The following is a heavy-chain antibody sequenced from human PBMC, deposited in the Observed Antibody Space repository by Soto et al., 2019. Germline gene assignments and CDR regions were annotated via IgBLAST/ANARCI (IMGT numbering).Heavy chain of an antibody. D-gene: IGHD1-26*01. CDR3: ASFRGGATTGLGEYYFDY. CDR1: GGSISSSSYY. V-gene: IGHV4-39*01. Sequence: LSLTCTVSGGSISSSSYYWGWIRQPPGKGLEWIGSIYYSGSTYYNPSLKSRVTMSVDTSKNQFSLKLSSVTAADTAVYYCASFRGGATTGLGEYYFDYWGQGTLVTVSS. J-gene: IGHJ4*02. CDR2: IYYSGST.